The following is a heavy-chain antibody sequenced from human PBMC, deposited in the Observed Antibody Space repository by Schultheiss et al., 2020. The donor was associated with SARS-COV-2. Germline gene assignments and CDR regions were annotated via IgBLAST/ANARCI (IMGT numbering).Heavy chain of an antibody. J-gene: IGHJ4*02. CDR1: GGSISSGNW. CDR3: VRDVNYFDSSGSYLNAADY. CDR2: ISYSGST. D-gene: IGHD3-22*01. V-gene: IGHV4-30-4*01. Sequence: SETLSLTCAVSGGSISSGNWWTWIRQPPGKGLEWIGYISYSGSTYYNPSLKSRLAISVDTSKNQFSLNLNSVTAADTAVYYCVRDVNYFDSSGSYLNAADYWGQGTLVTVSS.